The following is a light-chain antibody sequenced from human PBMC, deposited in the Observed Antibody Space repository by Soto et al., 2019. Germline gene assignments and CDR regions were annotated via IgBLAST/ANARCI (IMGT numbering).Light chain of an antibody. Sequence: IHFTQSPSSLSASVGDRVTITCRASQAITNNLAWYQQKPGKAPKVLIYDASSLESGVPSRFSGSGSGTEFTLTISSLQPDDFATYYCQHNNGYSWTFGQGTKVDI. V-gene: IGKV1-13*02. CDR3: QHNNGYSWT. J-gene: IGKJ1*01. CDR2: DAS. CDR1: QAITNN.